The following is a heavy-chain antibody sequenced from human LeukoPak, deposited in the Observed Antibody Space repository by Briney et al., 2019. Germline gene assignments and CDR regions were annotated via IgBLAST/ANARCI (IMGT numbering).Heavy chain of an antibody. Sequence: PSETLSLTCTVSGGSISSSSYYWGWIRQPPGKGLEWIGSIYYSGSTYYNPSLKSRVTISVGTPKNQFSLKLSSVTAADTAVYYCARDVLHTGVDYWGQGTLVTVSS. J-gene: IGHJ4*02. CDR2: IYYSGST. CDR1: GGSISSSSYY. CDR3: ARDVLHTGVDY. D-gene: IGHD2-8*01. V-gene: IGHV4-39*01.